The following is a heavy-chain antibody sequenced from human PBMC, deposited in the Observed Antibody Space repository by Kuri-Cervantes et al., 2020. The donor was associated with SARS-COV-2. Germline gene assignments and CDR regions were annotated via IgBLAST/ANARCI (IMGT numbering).Heavy chain of an antibody. CDR3: VRDGDHWNFDY. CDR2: INPDGSYT. Sequence: ETLSLTCAASGFTFSGHWIHWVRQAPGRGLVWVSRINPDGSYTNNADSVKGRFTLYRDNAKNMLFLQMNSLRAEDTAVYYCVRDGDHWNFDYWGQGNLVT. D-gene: IGHD1-1*01. V-gene: IGHV3-74*01. CDR1: GFTFSGHW. J-gene: IGHJ4*02.